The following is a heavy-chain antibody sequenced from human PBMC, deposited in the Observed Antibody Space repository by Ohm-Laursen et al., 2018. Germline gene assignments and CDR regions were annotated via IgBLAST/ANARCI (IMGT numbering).Heavy chain of an antibody. V-gene: IGHV3-7*01. CDR2: IKQDGSEK. J-gene: IGHJ3*02. D-gene: IGHD1/OR15-1a*01. CDR3: ARVLEQGHAFDI. CDR1: GFTFSSYW. Sequence: SLRLSCAASGFTFSSYWMSWVRQAPGKGLEWVANIKQDGSEKYYVDSVKGRFTISRDNAKNTLYLQMNSLRAEDTAVYYCARVLEQGHAFDIWGQGTMVTVSS.